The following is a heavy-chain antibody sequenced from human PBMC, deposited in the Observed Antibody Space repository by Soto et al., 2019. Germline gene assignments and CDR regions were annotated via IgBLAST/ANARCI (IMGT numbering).Heavy chain of an antibody. V-gene: IGHV3-9*01. CDR2: ISYNSGSI. CDR3: AKDIGKAAVAGSNPWDY. CDR1: GFTFDDYA. Sequence: EVQLVESGGGLVQPGRSLRLSCAASGFTFDDYAMYWVRQAPGKGLEWVSGISYNSGSIGYADSVKGRFTISRDNAKNSLYLQMNSLRPEDTAFYYCAKDIGKAAVAGSNPWDYWGQGTLVTVSS. D-gene: IGHD6-19*01. J-gene: IGHJ4*02.